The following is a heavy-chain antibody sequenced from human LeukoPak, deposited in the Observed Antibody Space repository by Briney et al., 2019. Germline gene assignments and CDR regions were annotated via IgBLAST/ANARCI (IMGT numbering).Heavy chain of an antibody. CDR2: IYHSGST. CDR3: ARDVLRGIDY. J-gene: IGHJ4*02. D-gene: IGHD3-10*01. Sequence: PSETLSLTCAVSGYSISSGYYWGWIRQPPRKGLEWIGSIYHSGSTYYNPSLKSRVTISVDTSKNQFSLKLSSVTAADTAVYYCARDVLRGIDYWGQGTLVTVSS. V-gene: IGHV4-38-2*02. CDR1: GYSISSGYY.